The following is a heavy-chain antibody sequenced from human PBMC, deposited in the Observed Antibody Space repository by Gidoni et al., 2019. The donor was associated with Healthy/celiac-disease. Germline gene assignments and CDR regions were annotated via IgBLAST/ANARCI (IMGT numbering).Heavy chain of an antibody. D-gene: IGHD6-13*01. V-gene: IGHV5-51*03. Sequence: EVQLVQSGAEVKKPGESLKIACKGSGYRFTRYWIGWVRQMPGKGLEWMWIIYPGDSDTRYSPSSQGQVTISADKSISTAYLQWSSLKSSDTAMYYCARGSSLRAFDIWGQGTMVTVSS. CDR2: IYPGDSDT. CDR1: GYRFTRYW. J-gene: IGHJ3*02. CDR3: ARGSSLRAFDI.